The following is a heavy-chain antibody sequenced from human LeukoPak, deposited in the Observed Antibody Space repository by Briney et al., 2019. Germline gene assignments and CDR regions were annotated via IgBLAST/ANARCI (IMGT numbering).Heavy chain of an antibody. CDR2: TRNKANSFTT. D-gene: IGHD4-11*01. CDR1: GFTFSSYA. Sequence: GGSLRLSCAASGFTFSSYAMHWVRQAPGKGLEWVGRTRNKANSFTTEYAASVKGRFTISRDDSKNMLYLQMNSLKSEDTAVYYCSTLTSRGLSDSWGQGTLVTVSS. J-gene: IGHJ4*02. CDR3: STLTSRGLSDS. V-gene: IGHV3-72*01.